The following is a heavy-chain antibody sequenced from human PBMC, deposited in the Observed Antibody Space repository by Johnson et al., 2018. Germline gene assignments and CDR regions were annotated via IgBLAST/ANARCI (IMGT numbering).Heavy chain of an antibody. J-gene: IGHJ6*03. CDR3: ARGGWATVTTFPYYYYMDV. CDR1: GGSISSY. CDR2: IYYSGST. D-gene: IGHD4-11*01. V-gene: IGHV4-59*01. Sequence: QVQLQESGPGLVKPSETLSLTCTVSGGSISSYWSWIRQPPGKGLEWIGYIYYSGSTNYNPSLKSRVTISVDTSKNQFSLKRSSVTAADTAVYYCARGGWATVTTFPYYYYMDVWGKGTTVTVSS.